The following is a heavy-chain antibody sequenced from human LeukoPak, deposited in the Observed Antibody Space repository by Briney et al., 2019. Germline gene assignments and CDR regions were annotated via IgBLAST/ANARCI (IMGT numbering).Heavy chain of an antibody. CDR2: ISSSGSTI. V-gene: IGHV3-48*03. CDR3: ARSGHYDSSGYYFQSRPFDY. Sequence: GGSLRLSCAASGFTFSTYEMNWVRQAPGKGLEWVSYISSSGSTIYYADSVKGRFTISRDNAKNSLYLQMNSLRAEDTAVYYCARSGHYDSSGYYFQSRPFDYWGQGTLVTVSS. CDR1: GFTFSTYE. J-gene: IGHJ4*02. D-gene: IGHD3-22*01.